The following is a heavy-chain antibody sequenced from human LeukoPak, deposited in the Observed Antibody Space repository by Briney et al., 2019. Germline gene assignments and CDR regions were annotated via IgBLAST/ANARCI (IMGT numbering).Heavy chain of an antibody. V-gene: IGHV3-30*04. CDR1: GFTFSSYA. D-gene: IGHD2-21*01. CDR2: ISYDGSNK. Sequence: GGSLRLSCAASGFTFSSYAMHWVRQAPGKGLEWVAVISYDGSNKYYADSVKGRFTISRDNSKNTLYLQMNSLRAEGTAVYYCARAPVTSCRGAFCYPFDLWGQGVLVTVSS. J-gene: IGHJ4*02. CDR3: ARAPVTSCRGAFCYPFDL.